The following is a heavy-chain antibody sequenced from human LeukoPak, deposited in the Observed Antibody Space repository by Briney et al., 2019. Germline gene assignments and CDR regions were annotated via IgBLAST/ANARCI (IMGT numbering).Heavy chain of an antibody. CDR2: IYYSGST. CDR1: GGSISSSSYY. V-gene: IGHV4-39*07. D-gene: IGHD3-22*01. CDR3: ARGHDSSGYYFDY. Sequence: SETLSLTCTVSGGSISSSSYYWGWIRQPPGKGLEWIGSIYYSGSTYYNPSLKSRVTISVDTSKNQFSLKLSSVTAADTAVYYCARGHDSSGYYFDYWGLGTLVTVSS. J-gene: IGHJ4*02.